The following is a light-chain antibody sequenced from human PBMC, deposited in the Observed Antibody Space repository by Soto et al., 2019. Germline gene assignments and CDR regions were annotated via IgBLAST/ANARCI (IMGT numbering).Light chain of an antibody. CDR1: QAISNW. V-gene: IGKV1-5*01. J-gene: IGKJ1*01. CDR3: QQYNSYPWT. CDR2: DAS. Sequence: DIQMTQSPSTLSASVGDTVTIACRASQAISNWLAWYQQKPGKAPKLLIYDASSLESGVPSRFSGSGSGTEFTLTISSLQPDDFATYYCQQYNSYPWTFGQGTKVDIK.